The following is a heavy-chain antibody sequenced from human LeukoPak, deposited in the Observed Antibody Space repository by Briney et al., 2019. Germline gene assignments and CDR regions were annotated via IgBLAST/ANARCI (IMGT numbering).Heavy chain of an antibody. V-gene: IGHV1-8*03. CDR2: MNPNSGNT. J-gene: IGHJ4*02. Sequence: ASVKVSCRASGYTFTSYDINWVRQATGQGLEWMGWMNPNSGNTGYAQKFQGRVTITRNTSISTAYMELSSLRSEDTAVYYCARLVPRGHGDIDYWGQGTLVTVSS. D-gene: IGHD4-17*01. CDR3: ARLVPRGHGDIDY. CDR1: GYTFTSYD.